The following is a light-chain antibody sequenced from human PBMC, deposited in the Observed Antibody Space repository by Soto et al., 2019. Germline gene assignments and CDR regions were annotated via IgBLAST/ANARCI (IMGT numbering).Light chain of an antibody. CDR3: QQYNSYSWT. J-gene: IGKJ1*01. Sequence: DIQMTQSPSTLSASVGARAPITCRASQSVNRWLAWYQQKPGKAPKLLIYEASSLESGVPSRFGGSGSGTEFTLTISSLQPDDFAIYYCQQYNSYSWTFGQGAKVDIK. V-gene: IGKV1-5*03. CDR2: EAS. CDR1: QSVNRW.